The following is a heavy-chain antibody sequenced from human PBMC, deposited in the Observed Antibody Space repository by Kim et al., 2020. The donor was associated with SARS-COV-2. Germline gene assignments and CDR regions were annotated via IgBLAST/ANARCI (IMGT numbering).Heavy chain of an antibody. D-gene: IGHD6-13*01. V-gene: IGHV3-23*01. J-gene: IGHJ4*02. CDR3: AKTGQQLATTGWLKRLDF. Sequence: GGSLRLSCTASGFTFNTFFMAWVRHAPGRGLEWVSAISGGSDRTYYADSVKGRFAISRDNSKNILYLQMNSLRAEDTAVYFCAKTGQQLATTGWLKRLDFWGQGTLVTVSS. CDR1: GFTFNTFF. CDR2: ISGGSDRT.